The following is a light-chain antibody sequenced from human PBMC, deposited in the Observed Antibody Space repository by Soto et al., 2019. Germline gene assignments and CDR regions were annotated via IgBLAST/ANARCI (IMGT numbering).Light chain of an antibody. J-gene: IGKJ5*01. CDR2: DVS. CDR1: QGVTTN. CDR3: QQYNNWPFS. Sequence: EIVMTQSPATLSVSPGERATLSCRAGQGVTTNFAWYQQKSGQSPRLLIYDVSIRATGVPARFSATGSETDFTLTISGLQSEDSAVYSCQQYNNWPFSFGQGTRLEIK. V-gene: IGKV3-15*01.